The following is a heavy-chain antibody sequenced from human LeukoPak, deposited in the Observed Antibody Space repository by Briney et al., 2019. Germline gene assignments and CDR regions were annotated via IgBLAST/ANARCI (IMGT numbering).Heavy chain of an antibody. Sequence: SCKASGGTFSSYAMSWVRQAPGKGLEWVSAISGSGGSTYYADSVKGRFTISRDNSKNTLYLQMNSLRAEDTAVYYCAKASIYYYDSSGYPYWGQGTLVTVSS. CDR2: ISGSGGST. V-gene: IGHV3-23*01. D-gene: IGHD3-22*01. CDR1: GGTFSSYA. J-gene: IGHJ4*02. CDR3: AKASIYYYDSSGYPY.